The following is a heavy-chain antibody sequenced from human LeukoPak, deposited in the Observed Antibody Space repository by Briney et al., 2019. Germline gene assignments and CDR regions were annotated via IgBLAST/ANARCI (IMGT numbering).Heavy chain of an antibody. CDR1: GFTFSSYS. J-gene: IGHJ5*02. V-gene: IGHV3-21*01. D-gene: IGHD4-17*01. Sequence: PGGSLRLSCAASGFTFSSYSMNWVRQAPGKGLEWVSSISSSSSYIYYADSVKGRFTISRDNAKNSLYLQMKSLRAEDTAVYYCARGGKTHYGDYPFDPWGQGTLVTVSS. CDR2: ISSSSSYI. CDR3: ARGGKTHYGDYPFDP.